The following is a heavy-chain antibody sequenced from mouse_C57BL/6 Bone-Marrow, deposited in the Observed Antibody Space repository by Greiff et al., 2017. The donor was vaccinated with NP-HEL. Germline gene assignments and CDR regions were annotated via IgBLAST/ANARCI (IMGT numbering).Heavy chain of an antibody. Sequence: VHLVESGAELVRPGTSVKMSCKASGYTFTNYWIGWAKQRPGHGLEWIGDIYPGGGYTNYNEKFKGKATLTADKSSSTAYMQFSSLTSEDSAIYYCARFDGYYGVDYWGQGTTLTVSS. CDR1: GYTFTNYW. V-gene: IGHV1-63*01. D-gene: IGHD2-3*01. CDR2: IYPGGGYT. CDR3: ARFDGYYGVDY. J-gene: IGHJ2*01.